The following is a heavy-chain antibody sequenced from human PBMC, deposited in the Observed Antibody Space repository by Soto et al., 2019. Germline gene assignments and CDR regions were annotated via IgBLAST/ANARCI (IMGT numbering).Heavy chain of an antibody. J-gene: IGHJ5*01. CDR2: IYYSGNT. CDR3: ARVPRQLEPTLCFDS. D-gene: IGHD1-1*01. V-gene: IGHV4-30-4*01. Sequence: TLSHTCTVSGFYMCSGCYCLSWIRQPPGKGLEWIGYIYYSGNTYYNPSLKSRLTISLDTSKNQFSLNLSSVTAADTAVYFCARVPRQLEPTLCFDSWGHGPLVTV. CDR1: GFYMCSGCYC.